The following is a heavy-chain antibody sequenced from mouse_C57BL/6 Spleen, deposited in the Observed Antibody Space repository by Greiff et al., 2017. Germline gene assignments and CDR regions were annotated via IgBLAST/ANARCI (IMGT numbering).Heavy chain of an antibody. D-gene: IGHD1-1*01. Sequence: QVQLQQPGAELVKPGASVKLSCKASGYTFTSYWMQWVKQRPGQGLEWIGEIDPSDSYTNYNQKFKGKATLTVDTSSSTAYMQLSSLTSEDSAVYYCARWTVVDYWGQGTTLTVSS. CDR1: GYTFTSYW. J-gene: IGHJ2*01. CDR2: IDPSDSYT. V-gene: IGHV1-50*01. CDR3: ARWTVVDY.